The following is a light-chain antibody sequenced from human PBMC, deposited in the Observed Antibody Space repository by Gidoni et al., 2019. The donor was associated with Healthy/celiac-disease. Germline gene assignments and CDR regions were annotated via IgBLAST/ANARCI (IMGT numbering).Light chain of an antibody. CDR2: GAT. CDR3: QQYGSP. J-gene: IGKJ3*01. V-gene: IGKV3-20*01. Sequence: EIVFTQSPGTLSLSPGERATLPCRASQSVSSSYLAWYQQKPGQAPKLLIYGATSRATGIPDRFSGSGSGTDFTLTISRLEPEDFAVYYCQQYGSPFXHXTKVDIK. CDR1: QSVSSSY.